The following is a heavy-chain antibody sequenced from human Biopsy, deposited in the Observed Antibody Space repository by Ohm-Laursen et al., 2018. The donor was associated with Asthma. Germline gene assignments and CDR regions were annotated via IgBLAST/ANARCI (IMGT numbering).Heavy chain of an antibody. V-gene: IGHV4-39*07. Sequence: TLSLTCSLSSGSGGYMRSGNYYWGWIRQPPGKGLEWIGSIYYSGTTYYNPSLESRVSISIDTSKNQFSLKLGSVTAADTAVYYCARAQDYYDSRGYYRSFDYWGQGTLVTVSS. CDR2: IYYSGTT. D-gene: IGHD3-22*01. CDR1: SGSGGYMRSGNYY. CDR3: ARAQDYYDSRGYYRSFDY. J-gene: IGHJ4*02.